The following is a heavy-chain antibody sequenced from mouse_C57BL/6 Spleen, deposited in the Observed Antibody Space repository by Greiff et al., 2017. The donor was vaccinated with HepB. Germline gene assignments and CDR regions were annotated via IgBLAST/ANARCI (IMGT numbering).Heavy chain of an antibody. CDR1: GYTFTDYY. D-gene: IGHD1-1*01. CDR2: INPYNGGT. Sequence: EVQLQQSGPVLVKPGASVKMSCKASGYTFTDYYMNWVKQSHGKSLEWIGVINPYNGGTSYNQKFKGKATLTVDKSSSTAYMELNSLTSEDSAVYYCARETVITTVHYAMDYWGQGTSVTVSS. J-gene: IGHJ4*01. CDR3: ARETVITTVHYAMDY. V-gene: IGHV1-19*01.